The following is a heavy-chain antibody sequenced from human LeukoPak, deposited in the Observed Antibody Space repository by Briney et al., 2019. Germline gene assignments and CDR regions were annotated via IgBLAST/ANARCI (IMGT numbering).Heavy chain of an antibody. J-gene: IGHJ6*03. CDR1: GGTFSSYS. D-gene: IGHD6-13*01. CDR3: VRVVGLTGCSSSWYSGYYYYMDV. CDR2: IIPIFGST. V-gene: IGHV1-69*06. Sequence: ASVQVSCKASGGTFSSYSISGVRQAPGQGLEWMGGIIPIFGSTNYVQKFQDRVTLTADKSTRAAHMAVSSQRADHTHVSHLVRVVGLTGCSSSWYSGYYYYMDVWGKGTRVTVSS.